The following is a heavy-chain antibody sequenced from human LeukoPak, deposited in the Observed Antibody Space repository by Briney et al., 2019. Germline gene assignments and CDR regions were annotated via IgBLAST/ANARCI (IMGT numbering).Heavy chain of an antibody. Sequence: SETLSLTCTVSGGSISSSNYYWGWIRQPPGKGLEWIGSIYYSGSTFYNPSLKSRVTISVDRSKNQFPLKLSSVTAADTAVYYCARDHDDYGDQTFDYWGQGTLVTVSS. CDR3: ARDHDDYGDQTFDY. CDR1: GGSISSSNYY. V-gene: IGHV4-39*06. CDR2: IYYSGST. J-gene: IGHJ4*02. D-gene: IGHD4-17*01.